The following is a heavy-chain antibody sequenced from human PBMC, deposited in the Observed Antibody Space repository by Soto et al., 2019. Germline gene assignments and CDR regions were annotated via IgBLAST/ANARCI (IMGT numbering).Heavy chain of an antibody. V-gene: IGHV1-69*08. Sequence: QVQLVQSGAEVKKPGSSVKVSCKASGGTFSSYTISWVRQAPGQGLEWMGRIIPILGIANYAQKFQGRVTITADKSTSTAYMELSSLRSEDTAVYYCARDHPWYGSGSYFRQPGAGFDPRGQGTLVTVSS. CDR2: IIPILGIA. D-gene: IGHD3-10*01. J-gene: IGHJ5*02. CDR1: GGTFSSYT. CDR3: ARDHPWYGSGSYFRQPGAGFDP.